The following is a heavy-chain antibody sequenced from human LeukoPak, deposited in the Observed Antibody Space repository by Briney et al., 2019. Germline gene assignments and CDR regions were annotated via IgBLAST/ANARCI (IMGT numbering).Heavy chain of an antibody. D-gene: IGHD6-13*01. CDR2: ISSSSSYI. V-gene: IGHV3-21*01. Sequence: PGRSLRLSCAASGFTFDDYAMHWVRQAPGKGLEWVSSISSSSSYIYYADSVKGRFTISRDNAKNSLYLQMNSLRAEDTAVYYCARDLRSSWMGGYYYYGMDVWGQGTTVTVSS. CDR3: ARDLRSSWMGGYYYYGMDV. CDR1: GFTFDDYA. J-gene: IGHJ6*02.